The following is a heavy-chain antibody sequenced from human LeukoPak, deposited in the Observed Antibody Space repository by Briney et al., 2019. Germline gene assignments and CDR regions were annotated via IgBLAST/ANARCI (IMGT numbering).Heavy chain of an antibody. D-gene: IGHD5-18*01. CDR2: IYYSGST. CDR3: ATRRGRGYSYGYDAFDI. V-gene: IGHV4-59*08. Sequence: PSETLSLTCAVYGGSFSGYYWSWIRQPPGKGLEWIGYIYYSGSTNYNPSLKSRVTISVDTSKNQFSLKLSSVTAADTAVYYCATRRGRGYSYGYDAFDIWGQGTMVTVSS. J-gene: IGHJ3*02. CDR1: GGSFSGYY.